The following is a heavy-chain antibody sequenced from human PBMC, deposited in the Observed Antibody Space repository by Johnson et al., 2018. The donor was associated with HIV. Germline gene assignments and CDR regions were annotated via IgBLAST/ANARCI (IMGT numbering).Heavy chain of an antibody. CDR2: ISWNSRSI. Sequence: QLVESGGGVVRPGGSLRLSCTASGFTFDDYGMSSGRQAPGKGLEWVSGISWNSRSIGYADSVKGRFTISRDNAKNSLHLQMNSLRTEDTALYYCAKDIRPSAHDAFDIWGQGTMVTVSS. V-gene: IGHV3-9*01. CDR1: GFTFDDYG. CDR3: AKDIRPSAHDAFDI. J-gene: IGHJ3*02.